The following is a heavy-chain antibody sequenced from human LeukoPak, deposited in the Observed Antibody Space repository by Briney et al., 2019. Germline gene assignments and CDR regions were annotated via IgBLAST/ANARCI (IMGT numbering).Heavy chain of an antibody. Sequence: PGRSLRLSCAASGFTFSSYGMHWVRQAPGKGLEWVAVISYDGSNKYYGDSVKGRFTISRDKSKNTLYLQMNSLRAEDTAVYYCAKDPWSGGSFGHYWGQGTLVTVSS. CDR2: ISYDGSNK. V-gene: IGHV3-30*18. J-gene: IGHJ4*02. D-gene: IGHD2-15*01. CDR3: AKDPWSGGSFGHY. CDR1: GFTFSSYG.